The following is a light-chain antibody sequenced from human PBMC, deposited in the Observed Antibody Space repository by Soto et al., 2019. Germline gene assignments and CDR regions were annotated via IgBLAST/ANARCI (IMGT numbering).Light chain of an antibody. CDR2: AAS. V-gene: IGKV3-15*01. Sequence: EIVLTQSPATLSLSPGERATLSCRASQSVSSYYLAWYQQKPGQAPRLLIYAASTRATGIPARFSGSGSGTEFTLIISSLQSEDSAVYYCQQYNSWLWTFGQGTKVDIK. J-gene: IGKJ1*01. CDR1: QSVSSY. CDR3: QQYNSWLWT.